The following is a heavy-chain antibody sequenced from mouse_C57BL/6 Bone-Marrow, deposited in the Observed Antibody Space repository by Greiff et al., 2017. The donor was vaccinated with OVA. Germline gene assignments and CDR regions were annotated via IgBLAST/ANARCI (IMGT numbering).Heavy chain of an antibody. CDR1: GYTFTSYW. J-gene: IGHJ3*01. V-gene: IGHV1-7*01. D-gene: IGHD2-2*01. Sequence: QVQLKQSGAELAKPGASVKLSCTASGYTFTSYWMSWVKQRPGQGLEWIGYINPSSGYTKYNQKVKDKATLTADKSSSTAYMQLSSLTYEDSAVYYCARSPMVTTTEFAYWGQGTLVTVSA. CDR2: INPSSGYT. CDR3: ARSPMVTTTEFAY.